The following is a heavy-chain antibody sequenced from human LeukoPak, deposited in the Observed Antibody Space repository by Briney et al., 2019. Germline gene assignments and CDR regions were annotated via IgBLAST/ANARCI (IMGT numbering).Heavy chain of an antibody. CDR1: GFIFSSYG. J-gene: IGHJ5*01. CDR2: VWYDGSNK. Sequence: PGGSLRLSCAASGFIFSSYGVHWVRQAPGKGLEWVAVVWYDGSNKYYADSVKGRFTISRDNSKNTLYLQMNSLRAEDTAVYFCVKDPGRDSSGWYAFWGQGTLVTVSS. D-gene: IGHD6-19*01. V-gene: IGHV3-33*06. CDR3: VKDPGRDSSGWYAF.